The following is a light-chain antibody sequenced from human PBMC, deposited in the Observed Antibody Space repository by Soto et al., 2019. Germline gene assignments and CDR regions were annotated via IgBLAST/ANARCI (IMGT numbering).Light chain of an antibody. CDR3: SSFAGTNNFVL. Sequence: QSALTQPPSASGSPGQSVTISCTGTSSDVGAYNYVSWYQQHPGTAPKLVIYEVTKRPSGVPVRFSGSKSGNTASLTVSGLQAEDEADYYCSSFAGTNNFVLFGGGTQLTVL. CDR2: EVT. CDR1: SSDVGAYNY. V-gene: IGLV2-8*01. J-gene: IGLJ3*02.